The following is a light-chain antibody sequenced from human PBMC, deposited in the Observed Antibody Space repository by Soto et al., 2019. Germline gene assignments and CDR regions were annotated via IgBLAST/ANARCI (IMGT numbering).Light chain of an antibody. CDR3: SSYAGSLTMV. CDR1: RSVFGFINS. V-gene: IGLV2-11*01. J-gene: IGLJ3*02. Sequence: QSALTQPRSVSGSPRQSVTISCTETRSVFGFINSVSWYKQYPGKAPQLIIYDVTKRPSGVPDRFSGSKSGNTASLTISGLQAEDEADYYCSSYAGSLTMVFGGGTKLTVL. CDR2: DVT.